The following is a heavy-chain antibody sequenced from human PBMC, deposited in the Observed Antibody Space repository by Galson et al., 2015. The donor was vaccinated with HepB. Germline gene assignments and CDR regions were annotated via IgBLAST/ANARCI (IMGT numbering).Heavy chain of an antibody. CDR3: ASLAVAGPFDY. CDR1: GGTFSSYA. J-gene: IGHJ4*02. D-gene: IGHD6-19*01. V-gene: IGHV1-69*13. Sequence: SVKVSCKASGGTFSSYAINWVRQAPGQGLEWMGGIIPIFGTANYAQKFQGRVTITADESTSTAYMELSSLRSEDTAVYYCASLAVAGPFDYWGQGTLVTVSS. CDR2: IIPIFGTA.